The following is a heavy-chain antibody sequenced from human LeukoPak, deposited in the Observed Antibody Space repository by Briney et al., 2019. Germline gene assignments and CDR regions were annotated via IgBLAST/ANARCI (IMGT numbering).Heavy chain of an antibody. J-gene: IGHJ4*02. CDR3: ARVNWINDY. D-gene: IGHD1-20*01. Sequence: SETLSLTCSVSGYSIRNGYHWGWIRQPPGKGLELIGAIHHSGSTYYNPSLRSRVTISVDTSRNQFSLKLSSVTAADTAVYYCARVNWINDYWGQGTLVTVSS. CDR2: IHHSGST. V-gene: IGHV4-38-2*02. CDR1: GYSIRNGYH.